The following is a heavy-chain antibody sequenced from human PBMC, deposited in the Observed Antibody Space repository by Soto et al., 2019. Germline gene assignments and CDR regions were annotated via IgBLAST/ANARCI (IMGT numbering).Heavy chain of an antibody. CDR3: ARDPNLIFGVVIRYWYFDL. D-gene: IGHD3-3*01. Sequence: GGSLRLSCAASGFTVSNYRMSWVRQAPGKGLEWVSVIYSVDSTYYADSVKGRFTISRDNSKNSLYLQMNSLRAEDTAVYYCARDPNLIFGVVIRYWYFDLWGRGTLVTVSS. J-gene: IGHJ2*01. V-gene: IGHV3-53*01. CDR1: GFTVSNYR. CDR2: IYSVDST.